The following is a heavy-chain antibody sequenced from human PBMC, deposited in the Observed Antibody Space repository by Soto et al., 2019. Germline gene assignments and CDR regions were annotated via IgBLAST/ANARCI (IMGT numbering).Heavy chain of an antibody. D-gene: IGHD6-13*01. Sequence: QEQLVESGGGVVKPGRSLRLSCAASGLTFSRSGMHWVRQAPGKGLEWVALISYDGSDKYYANSVKGRFTISRDNSKNTLYLQMNSLRPEDTAVYNCAKDMGRVAAGTFDYWGQGTLVTVSS. CDR1: GLTFSRSG. CDR2: ISYDGSDK. J-gene: IGHJ4*02. CDR3: AKDMGRVAAGTFDY. V-gene: IGHV3-30*18.